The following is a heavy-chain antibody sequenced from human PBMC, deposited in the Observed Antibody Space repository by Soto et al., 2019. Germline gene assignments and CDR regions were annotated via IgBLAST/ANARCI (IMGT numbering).Heavy chain of an antibody. D-gene: IGHD1-26*01. CDR2: IWYDGSNK. J-gene: IGHJ4*02. CDR3: SRLLGADRSGHLDY. Sequence: PGGSLRLSCAASGFTFSSHGMHWVRQAPGKGLEWVTLIWYDGSNKNYADSVKGRFTISRDNSKNTLYLQMNSLRAEDTAVYYCSRLLGADRSGHLDYSGQGAGVTVS. V-gene: IGHV3-33*01. CDR1: GFTFSSHG.